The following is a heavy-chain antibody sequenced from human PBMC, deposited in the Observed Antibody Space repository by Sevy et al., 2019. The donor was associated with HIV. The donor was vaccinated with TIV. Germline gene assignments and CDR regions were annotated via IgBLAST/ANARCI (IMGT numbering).Heavy chain of an antibody. CDR3: AREGSLRYFDL. J-gene: IGHJ2*01. V-gene: IGHV3-11*01. Sequence: GGSLRLSCAASGFIFSDYYMNWIRQSPGRGLEWVSYISDRGTTIYYEDSVKGLFTISRDNAKNSLYLQMNRLRAEDTAVYYCAREGSLRYFDLWGRGTLVTVSS. D-gene: IGHD3-10*01. CDR1: GFIFSDYY. CDR2: ISDRGTTI.